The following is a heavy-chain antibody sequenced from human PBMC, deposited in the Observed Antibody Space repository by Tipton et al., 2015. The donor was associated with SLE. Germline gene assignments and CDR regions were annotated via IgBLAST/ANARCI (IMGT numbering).Heavy chain of an antibody. CDR2: ISAYNGNT. CDR3: SRVLDSAVAGPVFDY. V-gene: IGHV1-18*01. J-gene: IGHJ4*02. CDR1: GYTFTSYG. Sequence: QVQLVQSGAEVKKPGASVKVSCKASGYTFTSYGISWVRQAPGQGLEWMGWISAYNGNTNYAQKLQGRVTMTTDTSTSTAYMELRSLRSDDTAVYYCSRVLDSAVAGPVFDYWGQGTLVTVSS. D-gene: IGHD6-19*01.